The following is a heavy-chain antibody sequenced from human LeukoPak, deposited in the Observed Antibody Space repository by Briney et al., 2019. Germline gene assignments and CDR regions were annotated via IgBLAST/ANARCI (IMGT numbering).Heavy chain of an antibody. D-gene: IGHD2-2*01. CDR3: ARWGGDCSSTSCYGGYNWFDP. Sequence: PSETLSLTCAVSGYSISNGYYWGWIRQPPGKGLEWIGSIYHSGSTYYNPSLKSRVTISVDTSKNQFSLKLSSVTAADTAVYYCARWGGDCSSTSCYGGYNWFDPWGQGTLVTVSS. J-gene: IGHJ5*02. V-gene: IGHV4-38-2*01. CDR2: IYHSGST. CDR1: GYSISNGYY.